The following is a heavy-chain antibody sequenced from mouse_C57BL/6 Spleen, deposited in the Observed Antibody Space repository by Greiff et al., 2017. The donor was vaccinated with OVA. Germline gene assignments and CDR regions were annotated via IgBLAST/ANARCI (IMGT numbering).Heavy chain of an antibody. CDR1: GYTFTSYW. V-gene: IGHV1-69*01. D-gene: IGHD2-2*01. Sequence: VQLQQPGAELVMPGASVKLSCKASGYTFTSYWMHWVKQRPGQGLEWIGEIDPSDSYTNYNQKFKGKSTLTVDKSSSTAYMQLSSLTSEDSAVYYCARSLSTMVTTFDYWGKGTTLPVSS. J-gene: IGHJ2*01. CDR2: IDPSDSYT. CDR3: ARSLSTMVTTFDY.